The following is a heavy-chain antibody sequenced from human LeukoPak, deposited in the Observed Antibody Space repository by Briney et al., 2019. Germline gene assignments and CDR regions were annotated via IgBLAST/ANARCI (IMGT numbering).Heavy chain of an antibody. Sequence: PSEILSLTCTVSGGSISDYYWSWIRQPPGKGLEWIGFIHYSGITNYNPSLKSRVTISLDMSKNQSSLRLTSVTTADTAVYYCAKRPVVATFDYWGQGTLVTVSS. CDR2: IHYSGIT. CDR3: AKRPVVATFDY. CDR1: GGSISDYY. D-gene: IGHD2-15*01. J-gene: IGHJ4*02. V-gene: IGHV4-59*01.